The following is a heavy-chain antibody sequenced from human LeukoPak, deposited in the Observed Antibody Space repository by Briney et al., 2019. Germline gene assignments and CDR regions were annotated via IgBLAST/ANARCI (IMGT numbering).Heavy chain of an antibody. CDR2: IYYSGST. J-gene: IGHJ3*02. CDR3: ARWQQDAFDI. D-gene: IGHD6-13*01. CDR1: GGSISSSSYY. Sequence: KASETLSLTCTVSGGSISSSSYYWGWIRQPPGKGLEWIGSIYYSGSTYYNPSLKSRVTMSVDTSKNQFSLKLNSVTPEDTAVYYCARWQQDAFDIWGQGTMVTVSS. V-gene: IGHV4-39*07.